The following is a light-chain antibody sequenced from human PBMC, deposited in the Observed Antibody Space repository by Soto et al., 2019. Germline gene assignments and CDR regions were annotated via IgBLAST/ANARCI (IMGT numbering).Light chain of an antibody. CDR1: SSDVGGYNY. CDR2: EVS. CDR3: SSYTSGSSPYV. J-gene: IGLJ1*01. Sequence: QSSLTQPASVSGCPGQSITISCTGTSSDVGGYNYVSWYQHHPGKAPKLMIYEVSNRPSGVSNRFSGSKSGNTASLTISGLQAEDEADYYCSSYTSGSSPYVFGTGTKVTVL. V-gene: IGLV2-14*01.